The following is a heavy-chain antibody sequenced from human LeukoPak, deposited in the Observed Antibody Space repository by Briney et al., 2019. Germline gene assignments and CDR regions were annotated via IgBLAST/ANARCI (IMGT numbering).Heavy chain of an antibody. CDR1: GFTFSSYW. CDR3: ASLSFLGYFDL. D-gene: IGHD2/OR15-2a*01. J-gene: IGHJ2*01. Sequence: GGSLRLSCAASGFTFSSYWMSWVRQAPGKGLEWVANIKQDGSEKYYVDSVKGRFTISRDNAKNSLYLQMNSLRAEDTAVYYCASLSFLGYFDLWGRGTLVTVSS. V-gene: IGHV3-7*01. CDR2: IKQDGSEK.